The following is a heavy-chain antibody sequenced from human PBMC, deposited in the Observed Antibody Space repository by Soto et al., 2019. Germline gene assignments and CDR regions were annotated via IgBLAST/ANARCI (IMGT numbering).Heavy chain of an antibody. D-gene: IGHD3-3*01. V-gene: IGHV3-23*01. CDR1: GFTFSSYA. J-gene: IGHJ5*02. Sequence: GGSLRLSCAASGFTFSSYAMSWVRQAPGKGLEWVSAISGSGGSTYYADSVKGRFTISRDNSKNTLYLQMNSLRAEDTAVYYCVKDASITIFGVVINWFDPWGQGTLVTVSS. CDR3: VKDASITIFGVVINWFDP. CDR2: ISGSGGST.